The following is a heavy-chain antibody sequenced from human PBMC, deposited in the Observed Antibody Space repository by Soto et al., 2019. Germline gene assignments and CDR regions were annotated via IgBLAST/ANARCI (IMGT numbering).Heavy chain of an antibody. J-gene: IGHJ5*02. D-gene: IGHD6-13*01. CDR3: ARVLTGSWNWFDP. Sequence: EVQLVESGGGLVRPGESLRLSCAASGFTFSSYWMHWVRQAPGKGLVWVSRINSDGSRTNYADSVKGRFTVSRDNAKNTQYLQMNSLRAADTAVYYCARVLTGSWNWFDPWGQGTLVTVSS. V-gene: IGHV3-74*01. CDR2: INSDGSRT. CDR1: GFTFSSYW.